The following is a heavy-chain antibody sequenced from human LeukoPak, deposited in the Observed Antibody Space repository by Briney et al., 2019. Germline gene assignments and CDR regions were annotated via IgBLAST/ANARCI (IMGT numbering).Heavy chain of an antibody. CDR3: VGSSCSSTSCHHYYYYYGMDV. CDR2: INHSGST. J-gene: IGHJ6*02. Sequence: SETLSLTCAVYGGSFSGYYWSWIRQPPGEGLEWIGEINHSGSTNYNPSLKSRVTISVDTSKNQFSLKLSSVTAADTAVYYCVGSSCSSTSCHHYYYYYGMDVWGQGTTVTVSS. CDR1: GGSFSGYY. D-gene: IGHD2-2*01. V-gene: IGHV4-34*01.